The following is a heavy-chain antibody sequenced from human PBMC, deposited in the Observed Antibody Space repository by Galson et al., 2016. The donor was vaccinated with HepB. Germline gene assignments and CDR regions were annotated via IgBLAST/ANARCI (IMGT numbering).Heavy chain of an antibody. CDR3: ARHKGGGTARDPFNI. V-gene: IGHV4-39*01. CDR1: GGSISSSSYY. Sequence: ETLSLTCTVSGGSISSSSYYWGWIRQPPGKGLEWIGSIYYSGNTFYNPSLKSRVTMSLDTSKNQFSLKLTSVTAADTAVYYCARHKGGGTARDPFNIWGQGTLVPVSS. D-gene: IGHD1-1*01. J-gene: IGHJ3*02. CDR2: IYYSGNT.